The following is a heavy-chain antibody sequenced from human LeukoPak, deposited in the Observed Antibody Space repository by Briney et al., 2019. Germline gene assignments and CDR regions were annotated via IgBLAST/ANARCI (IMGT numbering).Heavy chain of an antibody. D-gene: IGHD2-2*01. CDR3: AKDGGSTLPYYFDW. CDR2: ITGIGGGT. J-gene: IGHJ4*02. Sequence: GGSLRLSCAGSGFMFDHYDMNWVRQAPGRGLEWVSVITGIGGGTYYAESVEGRFTVSRDNSKNTVYLQMNSLRADDTAVYYCAKDGGSTLPYYFDWWGQGTLVTVAS. CDR1: GFMFDHYD. V-gene: IGHV3-23*01.